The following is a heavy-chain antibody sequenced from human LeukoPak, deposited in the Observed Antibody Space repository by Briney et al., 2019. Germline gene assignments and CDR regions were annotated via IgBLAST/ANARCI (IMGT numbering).Heavy chain of an antibody. CDR1: GGTFNDFA. V-gene: IGHV1-69*13. CDR2: IIPMSGTA. Sequence: ASVKVSCKASGGTFNDFAISWVRQAPGQGLEWVGGIIPMSGTANYAQKFQGRVTITADESTSTAYMELSSLRSEDTAIYYCASPVKYYDAWSGYPPFDYWGQGTLVTVSS. J-gene: IGHJ4*02. D-gene: IGHD3-3*01. CDR3: ASPVKYYDAWSGYPPFDY.